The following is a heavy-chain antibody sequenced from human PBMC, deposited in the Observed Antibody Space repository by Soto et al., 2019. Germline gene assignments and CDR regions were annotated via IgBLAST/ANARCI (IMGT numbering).Heavy chain of an antibody. J-gene: IGHJ2*01. D-gene: IGHD4-17*01. CDR1: GYTFSSRG. CDR3: VREAGDYDWYFDL. Sequence: QAQLVQSGPEVKEPGASVKVSCKASGYTFSSRGIYWVRHAPGQGLEWMGWISPHNAKTHYAQSLQGRVTLTTDTSTSTAYMDLRSLRSDDTAVYYCVREAGDYDWYFDLWGRGTPVTVSS. CDR2: ISPHNAKT. V-gene: IGHV1-18*01.